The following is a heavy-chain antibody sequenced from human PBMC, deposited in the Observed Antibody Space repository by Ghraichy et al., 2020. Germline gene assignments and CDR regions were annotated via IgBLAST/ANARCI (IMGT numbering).Heavy chain of an antibody. Sequence: GGSLRLSCAASGFTFSDYYMSWIRQAPGKGLEWVSYISSSGSTIYYADSVKGRFTISRDNAKNSLYLQMNSLRAEDTAVYYCARVRGSSSSEYYIGAADHVDYWGQGTLVTVST. D-gene: IGHD6-6*01. V-gene: IGHV3-11*01. CDR2: ISSSGSTI. CDR3: ARVRGSSSSEYYIGAADHVDY. J-gene: IGHJ4*01. CDR1: GFTFSDYY.